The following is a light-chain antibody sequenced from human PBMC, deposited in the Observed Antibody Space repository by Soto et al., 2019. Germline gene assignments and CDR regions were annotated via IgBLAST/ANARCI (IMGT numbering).Light chain of an antibody. J-gene: IGKJ4*01. CDR3: QKYNSSPLT. CDR1: QGIRNY. Sequence: DLPMTLSPSSLSASVGDIVTITCRASQGIRNYLAWYQQKPGKVPKLLIYAAYTLQSGVPSRFSGSGSGKDFTLTISSLQPEDVANYSLQKYNSSPLTFVGGTKVEIK. V-gene: IGKV1-27*01. CDR2: AAY.